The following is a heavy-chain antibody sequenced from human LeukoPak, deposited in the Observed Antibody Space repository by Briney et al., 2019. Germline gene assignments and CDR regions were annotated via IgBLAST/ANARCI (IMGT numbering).Heavy chain of an antibody. CDR2: INHNGNVN. D-gene: IGHD3-16*01. J-gene: IGHJ6*02. Sequence: GGSLRLSCAAYGLTFSTYAMRWIRQAPGKGLEWVASINHNGNVNYYVDSVKGRFTISRDNAKNSLYLQMSNLRAEDTAVYFCARGGGLDVWGQGATVTVSS. CDR3: ARGGGLDV. V-gene: IGHV3-7*03. CDR1: GLTFSTYA.